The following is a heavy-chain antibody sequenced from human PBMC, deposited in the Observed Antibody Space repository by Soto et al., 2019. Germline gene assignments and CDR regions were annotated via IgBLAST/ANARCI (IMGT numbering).Heavy chain of an antibody. CDR2: IHSGGSA. V-gene: IGHV4-39*01. J-gene: IGHJ1*01. CDR3: ARGGYCTDVSGAVH. Sequence: PSVTLSLNCTVSRDSITSIGNYWAWIRQPPGKGLERVGSIHSGGSAYYHPSLKSRATMSVDTSKNQFSLTLTSVTAADTAVYYGARGGYCTDVSGAVHWGQGSLVTVSS. D-gene: IGHD2-8*01. CDR1: RDSITSIGNY.